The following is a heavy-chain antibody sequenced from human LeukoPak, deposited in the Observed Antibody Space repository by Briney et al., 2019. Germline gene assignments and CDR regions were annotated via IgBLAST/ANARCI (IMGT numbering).Heavy chain of an antibody. D-gene: IGHD1-7*01. CDR3: ARGHMELRNYYYYYMDV. J-gene: IGHJ6*03. CDR2: IYTSGST. Sequence: KSSETLSLPCTVSGCSLRSYYWSWLRQPPGKGLEWVGRIYTSGSTNYNPSLKSRVTISVDKSKNQFSLKLSSVTAADTAVYYCARGHMELRNYYYYYMDVWGKGTTVTVSS. V-gene: IGHV4-4*07. CDR1: GCSLRSYY.